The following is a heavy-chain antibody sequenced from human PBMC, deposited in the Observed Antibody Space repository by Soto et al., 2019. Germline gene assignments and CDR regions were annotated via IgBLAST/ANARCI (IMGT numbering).Heavy chain of an antibody. CDR2: ISSSSSTI. CDR1: GFTFSIYH. J-gene: IGHJ4*02. V-gene: IGHV3-48*01. CDR3: ARGNRPFDY. Sequence: GGSLILSCAASGFTFSIYHINWVRQAPGKGLEWVSYISSSSSTIYYADSVRGRFTISRDNAKNSLYLQMNSLRAEDTAVYYCARGNRPFDYWGQGTLVTVSS.